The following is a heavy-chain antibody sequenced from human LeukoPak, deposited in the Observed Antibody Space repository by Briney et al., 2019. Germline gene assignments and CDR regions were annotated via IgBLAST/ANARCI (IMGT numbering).Heavy chain of an antibody. CDR1: EFTFTSYE. J-gene: IGHJ3*02. D-gene: IGHD6-6*01. V-gene: IGHV3-48*03. CDR2: ISSSGNTI. Sequence: GGSLRLSCAASEFTFTSYELNWVRQAPGKGLEWVSYISSSGNTISYADSVKGRFTISRDNAKNSLYLQVISLRAEDTAVYYCARGPSIAARYDAFDIWGQGTMVTVSS. CDR3: ARGPSIAARYDAFDI.